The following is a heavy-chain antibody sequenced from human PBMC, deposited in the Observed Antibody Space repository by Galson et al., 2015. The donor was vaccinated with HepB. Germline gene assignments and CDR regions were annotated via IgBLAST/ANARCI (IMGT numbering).Heavy chain of an antibody. CDR1: GGTFSSYA. D-gene: IGHD3-10*01. CDR3: ARAEITMVRGDTNYYGMDV. V-gene: IGHV1-69*13. J-gene: IGHJ6*02. Sequence: SVKVSCKASGGTFSSYAISWVRQAPGQGLEWMGGIIPIFGTANYAQKFQGRVTITADESTSTAYMELSSLRSEDTAVYYCARAEITMVRGDTNYYGMDVWGQGTTVTVSS. CDR2: IIPIFGTA.